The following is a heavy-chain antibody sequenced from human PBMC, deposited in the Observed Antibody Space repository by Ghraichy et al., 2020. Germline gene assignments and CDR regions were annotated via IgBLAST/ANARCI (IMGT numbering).Heavy chain of an antibody. J-gene: IGHJ3*02. CDR3: ARDFATSGYTFDI. D-gene: IGHD5-12*01. V-gene: IGHV3-53*01. Sequence: LTCAVSGFTVNKFCMRWVRQAPGKGLEWVSAIYSDGATYYSGSVRGRFTISRDNSKNTLYLQMNNLRAEDTAVYYCARDFATSGYTFDIWGQGTTVTVSS. CDR2: IYSDGAT. CDR1: GFTVNKFC.